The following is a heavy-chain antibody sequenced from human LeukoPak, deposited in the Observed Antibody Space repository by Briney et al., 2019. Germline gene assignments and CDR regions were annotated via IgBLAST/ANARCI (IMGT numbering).Heavy chain of an antibody. CDR2: IYYTGST. J-gene: IGHJ3*02. CDR3: ARGPGGTVFDWLLSDAFDI. V-gene: IGHV4-61*01. Sequence: PSETLSLTCTVSGGSVSVSSGSYYWSWIRQPPGKGLEWIGYIYYTGSTNYNPSLKSRVTISSDTSKNQFSQKLSSVTAADTAVYYCARGPGGTVFDWLLSDAFDIWGQGTMVTVSS. D-gene: IGHD3-9*01. CDR1: GGSVSVSSGSYY.